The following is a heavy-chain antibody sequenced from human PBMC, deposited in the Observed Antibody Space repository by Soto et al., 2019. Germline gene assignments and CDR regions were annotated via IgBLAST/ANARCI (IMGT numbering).Heavy chain of an antibody. J-gene: IGHJ6*02. CDR1: GFTFSSYW. CDR3: ARVRTIPAYGGGDCFYYYYYGMDV. D-gene: IGHD2-21*02. CDR2: INSDGSST. V-gene: IGHV3-74*01. Sequence: PGGSLRLSCAASGFTFSSYWMHWVRQAPGKGLVWVSRINSDGSSTSYADSVKGRFTISGDNAKNMLYLQMNSLRAEDTAVYYCARVRTIPAYGGGDCFYYYYYGMDVWGQGTTVTVSS.